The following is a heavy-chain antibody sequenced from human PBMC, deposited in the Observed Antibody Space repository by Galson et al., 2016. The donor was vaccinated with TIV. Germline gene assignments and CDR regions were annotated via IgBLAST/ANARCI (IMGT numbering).Heavy chain of an antibody. CDR2: ITGSGYGAYGT. V-gene: IGHV3-23*01. Sequence: SLRLSCAASGFPFSNYVMSWVRQAPGKGLEWVATITGSGYGAYGTYYTDSVKGRFTVSRDNSKNTVYLEMNSLRAEDTAVYCCAKAQRGGYNYAPFDYWGRGTLVTVSS. D-gene: IGHD5-24*01. J-gene: IGHJ4*02. CDR1: GFPFSNYV. CDR3: AKAQRGGYNYAPFDY.